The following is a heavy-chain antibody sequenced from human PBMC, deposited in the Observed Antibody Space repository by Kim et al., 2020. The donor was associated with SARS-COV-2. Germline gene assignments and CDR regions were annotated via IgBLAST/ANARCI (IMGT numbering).Heavy chain of an antibody. CDR3: TRGGGMADLDS. D-gene: IGHD3-16*01. V-gene: IGHV3-74*01. J-gene: IGHJ4*02. CDR1: GFTFSNYW. CDR2: IKTDGTTT. Sequence: GGSLRLSCAASGFTFSNYWMHWVRQTPGEGLVWVSHIKTDGTTTTYADSVKGRFTISRDNAKNTLYLQMNSLTAEDTAVYYCTRGGGMADLDSWGQGTL.